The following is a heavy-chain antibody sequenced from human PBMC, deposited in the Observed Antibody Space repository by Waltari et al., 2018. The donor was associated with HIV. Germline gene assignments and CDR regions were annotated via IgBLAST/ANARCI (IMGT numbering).Heavy chain of an antibody. Sequence: QVQLQESGPGLVKPSETLSLTCTVAGGSISSHYWSWIRHPAGEGLEWIGRISTSGTTNYNPSLKSRVTMSLHTSKNEFSVKMSSVTAADTAVYYCARDLGGNYYRYFDVWGRGTLVTVSS. J-gene: IGHJ2*01. CDR3: ARDLGGNYYRYFDV. CDR2: ISTSGTT. D-gene: IGHD1-1*01. CDR1: GGSISSHY. V-gene: IGHV4-4*07.